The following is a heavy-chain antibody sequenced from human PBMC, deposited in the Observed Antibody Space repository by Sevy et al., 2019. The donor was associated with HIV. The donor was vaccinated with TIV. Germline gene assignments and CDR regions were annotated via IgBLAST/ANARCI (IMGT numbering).Heavy chain of an antibody. CDR3: ARQYSSSWTIGLYYYYGMDV. V-gene: IGHV1-2*02. Sequence: ASVKVSCKASGCTFTGYYMHWVRQAPGQGLEWMGWINPNSAGTNYAQKFQGRVTMTRDTSISTAYMELSRLRSDDTAVYYCARQYSSSWTIGLYYYYGMDVWGQGTTVTVSS. J-gene: IGHJ6*02. CDR1: GCTFTGYY. D-gene: IGHD6-13*01. CDR2: INPNSAGT.